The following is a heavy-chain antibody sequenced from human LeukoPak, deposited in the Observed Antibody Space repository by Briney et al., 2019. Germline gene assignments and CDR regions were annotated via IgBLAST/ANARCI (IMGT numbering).Heavy chain of an antibody. CDR2: ISSSGSTI. J-gene: IGHJ4*02. CDR3: ARDFRTHYYDSSGYYYGSHYFDY. V-gene: IGHV3-48*03. CDR1: GFTFSSYA. Sequence: GGSLRLSCAASGFTFSSYAMSWVRQAPGKGLEWVSYISSSGSTIYYADSVKGRFTISRDNAKNSLYLQMNSLRAEDTAVYYCARDFRTHYYDSSGYYYGSHYFDYWGQGTLVTVSS. D-gene: IGHD3-22*01.